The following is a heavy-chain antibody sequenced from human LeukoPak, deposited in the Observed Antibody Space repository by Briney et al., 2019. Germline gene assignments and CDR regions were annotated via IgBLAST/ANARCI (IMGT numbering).Heavy chain of an antibody. V-gene: IGHV4-39*07. CDR2: IYYSGST. CDR3: ARSGDGYNFGPQY. Sequence: SETLSLTCTVSGGSISSSSYYWGWIRQPPGKGLEWIGSIYYSGSTYYNPSLKSRVTISVDTSKNQFSLKLSSVTAADTAVYYCARSGDGYNFGPQYWGQGTLVTVSS. CDR1: GGSISSSSYY. J-gene: IGHJ4*02. D-gene: IGHD5-24*01.